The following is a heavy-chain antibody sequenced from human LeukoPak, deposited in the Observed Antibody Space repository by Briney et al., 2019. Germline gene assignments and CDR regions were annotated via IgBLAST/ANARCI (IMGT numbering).Heavy chain of an antibody. CDR3: ARSEALAASTADWSFDL. CDR1: GDSVSSNIAA. Sequence: SQTLSLTCAISGDSVSSNIAAWNWIRQSPSRGLEWLGRTYYRSKWYNDYAVSVKSRITINPDTSKNQFSLQLNSVAPEDTAVYFCARSEALAASTADWSFDLWGRGTLVTVSS. CDR2: TYYRSKWYN. V-gene: IGHV6-1*01. D-gene: IGHD6-13*01. J-gene: IGHJ2*01.